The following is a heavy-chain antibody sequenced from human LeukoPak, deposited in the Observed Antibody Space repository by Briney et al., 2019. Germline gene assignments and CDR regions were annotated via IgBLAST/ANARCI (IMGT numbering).Heavy chain of an antibody. V-gene: IGHV3-23*01. J-gene: IGHJ4*02. CDR3: AKVAQMATINYFDY. D-gene: IGHD5-24*01. Sequence: GGSLRLSCAASGFTFSSYAMSWVRQAPGEGLEWVSAISGSGGSTYYADSVKGRFTISRDNSKKTLYLQMNSLRAEDTGVYFCAKVAQMATINYFDYWGQGTLVTVSS. CDR1: GFTFSSYA. CDR2: ISGSGGST.